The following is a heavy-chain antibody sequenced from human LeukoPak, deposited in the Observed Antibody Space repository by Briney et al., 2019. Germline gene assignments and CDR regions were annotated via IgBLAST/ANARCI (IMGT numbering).Heavy chain of an antibody. CDR2: INHSGST. CDR1: GGSFSGYY. CDR3: ARAGHSSGWRRLDP. Sequence: PSETLSLTCAVYGGSFSGYYWSWIRQPPGKGLEWIGEINHSGSTNYNPSLKSRVTISVDTSKNQFSLKLSSVTAADTAVYYCARAGHSSGWRRLDPWGQGTLVTVSS. V-gene: IGHV4-34*01. D-gene: IGHD6-19*01. J-gene: IGHJ5*02.